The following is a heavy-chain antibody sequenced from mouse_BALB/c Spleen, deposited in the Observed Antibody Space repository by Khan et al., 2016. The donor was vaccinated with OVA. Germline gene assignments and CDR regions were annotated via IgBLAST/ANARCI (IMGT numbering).Heavy chain of an antibody. Sequence: VQLQQSGAELARPGASVKMSCKASGYTFTSYTIHWIKKRPGQGLEWIGYINPSNGYTNYNQKFKDKATLTTDKSYTTAYLQLSSLTSDDSAVYNGVRDGAYHRNDGWFAYWGQGTLVTVSA. CDR2: INPSNGYT. D-gene: IGHD2-14*01. J-gene: IGHJ3*01. V-gene: IGHV1-4*01. CDR3: VRDGAYHRNDGWFAY. CDR1: GYTFTSYT.